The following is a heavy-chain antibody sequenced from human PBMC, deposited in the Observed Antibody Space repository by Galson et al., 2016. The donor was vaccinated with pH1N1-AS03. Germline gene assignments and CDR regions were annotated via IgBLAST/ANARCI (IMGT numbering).Heavy chain of an antibody. CDR1: GYTFTSYY. V-gene: IGHV1-46*01. CDR2: INPSDGNT. D-gene: IGHD4/OR15-4a*01. CDR3: ARVSAGLTGYYYAMDV. Sequence: SVKVSCKASGYTFTSYYIHWVRQAPGHGREWMGIINPSDGNTTYAQRFQGRVTMTRDTSTSTVYMELSSLRSDDTAVYYCARVSAGLTGYYYAMDVWGQGTTVTVSS. J-gene: IGHJ6*02.